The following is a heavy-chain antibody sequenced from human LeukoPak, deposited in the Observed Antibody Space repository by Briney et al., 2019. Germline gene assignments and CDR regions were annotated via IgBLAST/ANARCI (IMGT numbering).Heavy chain of an antibody. CDR3: ARHIVVPTDYFDY. Sequence: SETLSLTCTVSGGSISSGDYYWSWIRQPPGEGLEWIGYIYYSGSTYYNPSLKSRVTISVDTSKNQFSLKLSSVTAADTAVYYCARHIVVPTDYFDYWGQGTLVTVSS. CDR1: GGSISSGDYY. D-gene: IGHD2-15*01. V-gene: IGHV4-30-4*08. CDR2: IYYSGST. J-gene: IGHJ4*02.